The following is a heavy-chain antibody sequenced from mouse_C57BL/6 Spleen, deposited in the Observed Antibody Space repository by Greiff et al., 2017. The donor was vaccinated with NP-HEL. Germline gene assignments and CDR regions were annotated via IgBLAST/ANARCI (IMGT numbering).Heavy chain of an antibody. Sequence: QVQLQQPGAELVRPGSSVKLSCKASGYTFTSYWMHWVKQRPIQGLEWIGNIDPSDSETHYNQKFKDKATLTVDKSYSTAYMQLSSLTSEDSAVYYCARHPSYYYGSSYALFDYWGQGTTLTVSS. CDR1: GYTFTSYW. CDR2: IDPSDSET. V-gene: IGHV1-52*01. CDR3: ARHPSYYYGSSYALFDY. D-gene: IGHD1-1*01. J-gene: IGHJ2*01.